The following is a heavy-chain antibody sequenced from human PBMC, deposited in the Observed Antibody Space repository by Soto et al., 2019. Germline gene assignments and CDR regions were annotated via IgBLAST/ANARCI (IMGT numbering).Heavy chain of an antibody. J-gene: IGHJ5*02. Sequence: QLQLQESGSGLVKPSQTLSLTCAVSGGSISSGGYSWSWIRQPPGKGLEWIGDIYHSGSTYYNPSLQCRVTISEDRSKKQFSLKLSCVTAADTAVYSCARASGYCSGGSCPVGWFDPWGQGTLVTVSS. CDR3: ARASGYCSGGSCPVGWFDP. CDR1: GGSISSGGYS. D-gene: IGHD2-15*01. CDR2: IYHSGST. V-gene: IGHV4-30-2*01.